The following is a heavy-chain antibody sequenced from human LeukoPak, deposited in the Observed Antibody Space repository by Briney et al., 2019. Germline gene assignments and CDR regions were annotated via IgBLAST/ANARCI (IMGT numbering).Heavy chain of an antibody. CDR2: INPSGGST. CDR3: AKGTSITIFGVVIPRGYFQH. CDR1: GYTFTSYY. V-gene: IGHV1-46*03. Sequence: GASVKVSCKASGYTFTSYYMHWLRQAPGQGLEWMGIINPSGGSTSYAQKFQGRVTMTRDTPTSTVYMELSSLRSEDTAVYYCAKGTSITIFGVVIPRGYFQHWCQGTLVTVSS. J-gene: IGHJ1*01. D-gene: IGHD3-3*01.